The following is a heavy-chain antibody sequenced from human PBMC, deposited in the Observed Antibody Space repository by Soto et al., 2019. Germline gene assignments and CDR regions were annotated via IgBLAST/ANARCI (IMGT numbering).Heavy chain of an antibody. V-gene: IGHV1-2*02. CDR2: INPNSGGT. D-gene: IGHD6-13*01. CDR3: ARGWGIAAPGPNWFDP. CDR1: GGTFSSYA. J-gene: IGHJ5*02. Sequence: ASVKVSCKASGGTFSSYAISWVRQAPGQGLEWMGWINPNSGGTKYVQKFQGRVTMTRDTSISTVYLELSRLRSDDTAVYYCARGWGIAAPGPNWFDPWGQGTLVTAPQ.